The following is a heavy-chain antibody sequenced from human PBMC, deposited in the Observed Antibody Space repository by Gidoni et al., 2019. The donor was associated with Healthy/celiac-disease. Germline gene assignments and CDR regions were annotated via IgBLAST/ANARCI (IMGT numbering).Heavy chain of an antibody. CDR3: AKDEGDILTGYPLDY. J-gene: IGHJ4*02. CDR1: GFTFDDYA. D-gene: IGHD3-9*01. Sequence: EVQLVESGGGLVQPGRSLRLSCAASGFTFDDYAMHWVRQAPGKGLGWVSGISWNSGSIGYADSVKGRFTISRDNAKNSLYLQMNSLRAEDTALYYCAKDEGDILTGYPLDYWGQGTLVTVSS. CDR2: ISWNSGSI. V-gene: IGHV3-9*01.